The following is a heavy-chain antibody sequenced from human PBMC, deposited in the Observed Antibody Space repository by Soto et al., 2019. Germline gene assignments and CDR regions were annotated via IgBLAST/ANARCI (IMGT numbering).Heavy chain of an antibody. CDR3: ARCYCSAGSCFTCWHFDL. J-gene: IGHJ2*01. V-gene: IGHV1-18*01. Sequence: QVQVVQSGAEVKKPGASVKVACKASGYTFTTFGMSWVRQAPGQGLEWMGWIGADNGDTNSAQKFQDRVTMTTDTSTNTAYMELRSLTSDDTAVYYCARCYCSAGSCFTCWHFDLWGRGTLVTVSS. D-gene: IGHD2-15*01. CDR2: IGADNGDT. CDR1: GYTFTTFG.